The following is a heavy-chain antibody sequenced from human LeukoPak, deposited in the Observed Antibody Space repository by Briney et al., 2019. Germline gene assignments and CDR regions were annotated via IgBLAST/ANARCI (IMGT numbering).Heavy chain of an antibody. CDR2: INPNSGGT. CDR1: GYTFTGYY. CDR3: ARDSGSGSTYLRFWSAYYYYMDV. D-gene: IGHD3-3*01. J-gene: IGHJ6*03. Sequence: ASVKVSCKASGYTFTGYYMHWVRQAPGQGLEWMGWINPNSGGTNYAQKFQGRVTMTRATPISTAYMELSRLRSDDTAVYYCARDSGSGSTYLRFWSAYYYYMDVWGKGTTVTVSS. V-gene: IGHV1-2*02.